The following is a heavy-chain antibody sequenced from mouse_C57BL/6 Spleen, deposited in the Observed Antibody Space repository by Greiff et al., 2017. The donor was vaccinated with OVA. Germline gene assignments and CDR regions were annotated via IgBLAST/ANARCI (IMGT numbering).Heavy chain of an antibody. CDR1: GYTFTSYW. CDR3: ARKDSPYAMDY. V-gene: IGHV1-64*01. CDR2: IHPKSGST. D-gene: IGHD2-12*01. J-gene: IGHJ4*01. Sequence: QVQLQQPGAELVKPGASVKLSCKASGYTFTSYWMHWVKQRPGQGLEWIGMIHPKSGSTNYNEKFKSKATLTVDKSSSTAYMQLSSLTSEDSAVYYCARKDSPYAMDYWGQGTSVTVSS.